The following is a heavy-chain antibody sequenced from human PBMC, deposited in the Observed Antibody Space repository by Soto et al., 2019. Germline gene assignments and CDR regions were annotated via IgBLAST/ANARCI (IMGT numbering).Heavy chain of an antibody. CDR1: GFTFSSYA. D-gene: IGHD3-10*01. CDR3: ASLNNWQLLWFGELSSYFDY. J-gene: IGHJ4*02. CDR2: ISGSGGST. Sequence: GGSLRLSCAASGFTFSSYAMSWVRQAPGKGLEWVSAISGSGGSTYYADSVKGRFTISRDNSKNTLYLQMNSLRAEDTAVYYCASLNNWQLLWFGELSSYFDYWGQGTLVTVSS. V-gene: IGHV3-23*01.